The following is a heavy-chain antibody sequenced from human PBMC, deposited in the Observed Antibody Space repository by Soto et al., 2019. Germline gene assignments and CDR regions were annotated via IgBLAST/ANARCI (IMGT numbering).Heavy chain of an antibody. CDR3: ARVGIRLIPADLGGGYHFEGLDV. CDR1: GDTFINYS. Sequence: QVQLVQSAAEVKKPGSSVKISCKASGDTFINYSSSWMRQAPGQGLEWMGGIVPMSGGPNSAEKFHDRLTITADQSTGTVTMQLSRLTSDDTAVYYCARVGIRLIPADLGGGYHFEGLDVWGQGTNVTVS. CDR2: IVPMSGGP. V-gene: IGHV1-69*01. J-gene: IGHJ6*02. D-gene: IGHD2-2*01.